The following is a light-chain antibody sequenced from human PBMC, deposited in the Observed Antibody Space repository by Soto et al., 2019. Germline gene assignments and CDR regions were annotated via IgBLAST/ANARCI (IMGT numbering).Light chain of an antibody. Sequence: QSALTQPRSVSGSPGQSVTISWTGTSSDVGGYNFVSWYQQHPGKAPKLMIYDVNKRPSGVPDRFSGSKSGDTASLTISGLQAEDEADYCCGSYAGSNTWVFGGGTKLTAL. CDR2: DVN. CDR3: GSYAGSNTWV. V-gene: IGLV2-11*01. J-gene: IGLJ3*02. CDR1: SSDVGGYNF.